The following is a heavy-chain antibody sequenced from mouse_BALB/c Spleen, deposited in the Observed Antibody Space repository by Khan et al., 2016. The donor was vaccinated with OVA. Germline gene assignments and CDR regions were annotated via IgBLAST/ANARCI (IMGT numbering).Heavy chain of an antibody. V-gene: IGHV1S41*01. D-gene: IGHD1-1*01. CDR2: IAPGSGST. CDR3: ARSNYYGSGLYAMDY. J-gene: IGHJ4*01. Sequence: DLVRPGASVKLSCKASGYTFTSYWINWIKQRPGQGLEWIGRIAPGSGSTSYNEMFKDKATLTVDTSSSTAYIQLGSLSSEDSAVCFCARSNYYGSGLYAMDYWGQGTSVTVSS. CDR1: GYTFTSYW.